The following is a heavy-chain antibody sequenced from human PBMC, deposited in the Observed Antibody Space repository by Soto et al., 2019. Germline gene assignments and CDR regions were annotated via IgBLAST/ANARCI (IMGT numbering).Heavy chain of an antibody. V-gene: IGHV1-46*01. CDR2: INPSGDST. CDR1: GHTFTTFY. CDR3: ARDLVDATGLGY. J-gene: IGHJ4*02. Sequence: QVQLVQSGTEVKKPGASVKVSCKASGHTFTTFYMHWVRQAPGQGLEWMGIINPSGDSTTYPQKFQGRLTMTRDTSTRSVYMELTSLRSEDTAVYYCARDLVDATGLGYWGQGTLVSVSS. D-gene: IGHD1-26*01.